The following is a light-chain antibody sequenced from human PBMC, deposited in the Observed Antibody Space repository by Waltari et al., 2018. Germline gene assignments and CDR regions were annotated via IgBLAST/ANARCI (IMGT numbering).Light chain of an antibody. J-gene: IGLJ2*01. Sequence: QSVLTQPPSVSEAPRQRVTISCSGSNSNIGKNAVNWFQHLPGEAPKLLIYYDGLVASGVSDRFSGSKSGTSASLAISRLQSEDEADYYCAAWDDSLKVVVFGGGTKLTVL. CDR1: NSNIGKNA. CDR3: AAWDDSLKVVV. V-gene: IGLV1-36*01. CDR2: YDG.